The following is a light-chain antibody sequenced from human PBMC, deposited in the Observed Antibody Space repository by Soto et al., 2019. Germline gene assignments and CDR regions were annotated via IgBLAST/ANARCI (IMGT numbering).Light chain of an antibody. V-gene: IGLV1-44*01. CDR1: SSNIGSNT. J-gene: IGLJ3*02. Sequence: QSVLTQAPSASGTPGQSVTISCSGSSSNIGSNTVNWYQQLPGTAPKLLIYSNNQRPSGVPDRFSGSKSGTSASLAISGLQSEDEADYYCAACDDSLNGWVFGGGTKLIVL. CDR2: SNN. CDR3: AACDDSLNGWV.